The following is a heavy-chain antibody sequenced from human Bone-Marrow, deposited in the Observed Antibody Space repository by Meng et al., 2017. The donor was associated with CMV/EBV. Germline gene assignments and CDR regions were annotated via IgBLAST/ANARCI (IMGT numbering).Heavy chain of an antibody. D-gene: IGHD2-15*01. CDR1: GFTFSSYA. Sequence: GESLKISCAASGFTFSSYAMTWVRQAPGKGLEWVSDISGSAVSTYYADSVRGRFTISRDNSKNTAYLQMNSLRAEDTAVYYCAKYVVTATRGAFHYWGQGTLVTVSS. CDR2: ISGSAVST. CDR3: AKYVVTATRGAFHY. V-gene: IGHV3-23*01. J-gene: IGHJ4*02.